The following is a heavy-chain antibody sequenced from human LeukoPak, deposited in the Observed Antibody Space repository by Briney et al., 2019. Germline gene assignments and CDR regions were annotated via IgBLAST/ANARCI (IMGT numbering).Heavy chain of an antibody. CDR3: AKRRPYYDSSGYLDY. J-gene: IGHJ4*02. CDR1: GFTFSSYA. Sequence: GGSLRLSCAASGFTFSSYAMNWVRQAPGKGLEWVALISYDGSNKNYADSVKGRFTISRDNSKNTLYLQMNSLRAEDTAVYYCAKRRPYYDSSGYLDYWGQGTLVTVSS. CDR2: ISYDGSNK. V-gene: IGHV3-30-3*02. D-gene: IGHD3-22*01.